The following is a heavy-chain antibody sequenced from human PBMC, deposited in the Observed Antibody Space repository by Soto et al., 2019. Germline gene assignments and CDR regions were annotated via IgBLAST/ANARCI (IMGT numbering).Heavy chain of an antibody. CDR3: VRDLGGYNSPYFAY. Sequence: QVQLVESGGGVVQPGRSLRLSCAASGFTFSNYGMHWVRQAPGKGLEGVAVVSYDGSTKYYADSVKGRFTISRDNSKSTLYLQMNRLRPEDTALYYCVRDLGGYNSPYFAYWGQGIQVTVSS. J-gene: IGHJ4*02. V-gene: IGHV3-30*03. CDR1: GFTFSNYG. D-gene: IGHD5-12*01. CDR2: VSYDGSTK.